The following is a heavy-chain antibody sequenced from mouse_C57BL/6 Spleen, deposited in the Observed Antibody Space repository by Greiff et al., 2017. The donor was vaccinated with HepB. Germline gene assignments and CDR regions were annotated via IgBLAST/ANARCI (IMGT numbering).Heavy chain of an antibody. CDR1: GYTFTSDW. J-gene: IGHJ4*01. CDR2: IDTNSGGT. V-gene: IGHV1-72*01. D-gene: IGHD3-2*02. CDR3: ARCEAAQATEAMDY. Sequence: VQLQQPGAELVKPGASVKLSCTASGYTFTSDWMHWVKQRPGRGLEWIGSIDTNSGGTKYNETFKSNATLTGDKPSNPSYMQLSSVTSEYSAVYYCARCEAAQATEAMDYWGQGTSVTVSS.